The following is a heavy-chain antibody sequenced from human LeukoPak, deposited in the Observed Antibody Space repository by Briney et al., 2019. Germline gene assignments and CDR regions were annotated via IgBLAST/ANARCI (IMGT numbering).Heavy chain of an antibody. V-gene: IGHV4-59*12. D-gene: IGHD3-10*01. J-gene: IGHJ5*02. CDR1: GGSISSYY. CDR3: ARDSGTTGEVKFDP. CDR2: IYYTGGA. Sequence: SETLSLTCTVSGGSISSYYWSWIRQPPGKGLEWIGYIYYTGGASYNPSLKSRVTISVDTSKNQFSLKLMSVTAADTAVYYCARDSGTTGEVKFDPWGQGTLVTVSS.